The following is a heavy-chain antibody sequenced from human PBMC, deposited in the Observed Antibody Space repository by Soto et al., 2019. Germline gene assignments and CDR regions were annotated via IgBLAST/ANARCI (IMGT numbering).Heavy chain of an antibody. D-gene: IGHD1-26*01. V-gene: IGHV3-23*01. CDR3: ARASIVGATWFDY. CDR1: GFTFSNYV. CDR2: ISGSGGGR. Sequence: PGGSLRLSCDTSGFTFSNYVMTWVRQAPGRGLEWVSSISGSGGGRSYADSVKGRFTISRDNSEKTLYLQMNSLRAEDTAVYYCARASIVGATWFDYWGQGTLVTVSS. J-gene: IGHJ4*02.